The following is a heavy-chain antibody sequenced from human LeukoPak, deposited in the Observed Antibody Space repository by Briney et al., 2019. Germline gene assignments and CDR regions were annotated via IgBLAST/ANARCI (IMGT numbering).Heavy chain of an antibody. CDR1: GYTFTSYD. CDR2: MNPNSGNT. V-gene: IGHV1-8*03. D-gene: IGHD6-13*01. Sequence: ASVKVSCKASGYTFTSYDINWVQQATGQGLEWMGWMNPNSGNTGYAQKFQGRVTITRNTSISTAYMELSSLRSEDTAVYYCARGPGAAAVDFDYWGQGTLVTVSS. CDR3: ARGPGAAAVDFDY. J-gene: IGHJ4*02.